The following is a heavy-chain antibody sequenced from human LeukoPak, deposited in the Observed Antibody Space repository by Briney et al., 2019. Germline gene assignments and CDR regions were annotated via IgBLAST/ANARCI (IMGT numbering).Heavy chain of an antibody. CDR3: ARDRLAEAFDI. J-gene: IGHJ3*02. V-gene: IGHV4-4*07. CDR1: GGSISSYY. CDR2: IYTSGST. D-gene: IGHD6-19*01. Sequence: PSETLSLTCTVSGGSISSYYWSWIRQPAGXXLEWIGRIYTSGSTNYNPSLKSRVTMSVDTSKNQFSLKLSSVTAADTAVYYCARDRLAEAFDIWGQGTMVTVSS.